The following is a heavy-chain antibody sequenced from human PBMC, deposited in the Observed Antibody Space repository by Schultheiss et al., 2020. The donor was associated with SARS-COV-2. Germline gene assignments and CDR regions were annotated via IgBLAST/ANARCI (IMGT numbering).Heavy chain of an antibody. Sequence: GGSLRLSCAASGFTFSTYDMSWVRQAPGKGLEWVSSITESGDATYYADSVRGRFTISRDNSKYTLYLQMNSLTAEDTAIYYCATRSLGYWGQGTLVTVSS. V-gene: IGHV3-23*01. D-gene: IGHD3-10*01. CDR2: ITESGDAT. CDR1: GFTFSTYD. J-gene: IGHJ4*02. CDR3: ATRSLGY.